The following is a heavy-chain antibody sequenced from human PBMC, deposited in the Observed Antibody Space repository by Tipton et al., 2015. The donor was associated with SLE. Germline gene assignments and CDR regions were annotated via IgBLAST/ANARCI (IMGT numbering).Heavy chain of an antibody. Sequence: SLRLSCAGSGFTFSNYAMSWVRQAPGKGLEWVSVIYSGTGTYYADSVKGRFTISRDNSKNTLYLQMNSLRAEDTAVYYCARDQLGIGDYGMDVWGQGTTVTVSS. V-gene: IGHV3-23*03. CDR2: IYSGTGT. CDR1: GFTFSNYA. J-gene: IGHJ6*02. CDR3: ARDQLGIGDYGMDV. D-gene: IGHD7-27*01.